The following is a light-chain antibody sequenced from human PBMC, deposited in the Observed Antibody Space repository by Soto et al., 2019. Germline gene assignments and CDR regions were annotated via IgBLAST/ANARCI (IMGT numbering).Light chain of an antibody. V-gene: IGLV2-14*01. CDR3: SSYTKTPTAYV. Sequence: QSVLTQPASVSGSPGQSITISCTGSSTDIGFYDFVSWYQQQPGKAPRLVIYEVSGRPSGISVRFSGSKSGNTASLTISGLQADDEGDYYCSSYTKTPTAYVFGTGTKVTVL. CDR1: STDIGFYDF. CDR2: EVS. J-gene: IGLJ1*01.